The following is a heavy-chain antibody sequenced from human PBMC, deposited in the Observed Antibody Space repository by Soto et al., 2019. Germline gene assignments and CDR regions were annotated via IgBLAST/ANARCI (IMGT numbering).Heavy chain of an antibody. V-gene: IGHV2-5*02. CDR3: ARRPFILTGYYSGGGAFDI. Sequence: QITLKESGPALINPTQTLTLTCTFSGFSLTTSGIGVAWLRQPPGRALECLALIYWDDDKRHSPSLKTRLTITKDTSKNQVVLTMTNMDPEDTATYYCARRPFILTGYYSGGGAFDIWGQGTVVTVSS. CDR2: IYWDDDK. J-gene: IGHJ3*02. D-gene: IGHD3-9*01. CDR1: GFSLTTSGIG.